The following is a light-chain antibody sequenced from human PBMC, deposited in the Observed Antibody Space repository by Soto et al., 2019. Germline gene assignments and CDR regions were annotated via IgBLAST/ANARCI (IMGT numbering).Light chain of an antibody. Sequence: EIVMTQSPTTLSVSPGERATLSCRASQGIGSTLAWYQQKPGQAPRLLIYGASSRATGIPDRFSGSGSGTDFTLTISRLEPEDFAVYYCQQYGSSPPLNFGGGTKVDIK. CDR2: GAS. J-gene: IGKJ4*01. V-gene: IGKV3-20*01. CDR1: QGIGST. CDR3: QQYGSSPPLN.